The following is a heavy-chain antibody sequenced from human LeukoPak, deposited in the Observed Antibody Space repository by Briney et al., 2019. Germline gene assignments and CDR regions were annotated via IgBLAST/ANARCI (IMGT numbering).Heavy chain of an antibody. CDR2: IYHSGST. J-gene: IGHJ3*02. Sequence: SETLSLTCAVSGGSISSGGYSWSWIRQPPGKGLEWIGYIYHSGSTYYNPSLKSRVTISVDRSKNQFSLKLSSVTAADTAVYYCARGVDYAGPPRGDAFDIRGQGTMVTVSS. CDR3: ARGVDYAGPPRGDAFDI. V-gene: IGHV4-30-2*01. CDR1: GGSISSGGYS. D-gene: IGHD4-17*01.